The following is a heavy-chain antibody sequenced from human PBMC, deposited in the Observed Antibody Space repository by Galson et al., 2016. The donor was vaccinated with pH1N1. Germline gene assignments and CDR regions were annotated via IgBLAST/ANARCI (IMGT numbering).Heavy chain of an antibody. Sequence: SVKVSCKAPGYTFTGYYMHWVRQAPGQGLEWMGWINPNSGGTNYAQKFQGRVTMTRDTSINTVYMELNSLRSNDTAVYFCVRISGGWYSDYWAQGTLVTVSS. V-gene: IGHV1-2*02. CDR3: VRISGGWYSDY. D-gene: IGHD6-19*01. J-gene: IGHJ4*02. CDR2: INPNSGGT. CDR1: GYTFTGYY.